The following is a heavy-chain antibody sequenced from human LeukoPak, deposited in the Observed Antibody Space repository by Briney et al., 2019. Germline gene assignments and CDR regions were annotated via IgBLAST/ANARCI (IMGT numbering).Heavy chain of an antibody. CDR1: GFTFSSYA. D-gene: IGHD5-18*01. V-gene: IGHV3-23*01. CDR2: ISGSGDIT. CDR3: ARGQSYGWFDP. J-gene: IGHJ5*02. Sequence: GGSLRLSCAASGFTFSSYAMSWVRQAPGKGLEWVSSISGSGDITYSADSVKGRFTISRDNSKNTVYLQMNSLRAEDTAVYYCARGQSYGWFDPWGQGTLVTVSS.